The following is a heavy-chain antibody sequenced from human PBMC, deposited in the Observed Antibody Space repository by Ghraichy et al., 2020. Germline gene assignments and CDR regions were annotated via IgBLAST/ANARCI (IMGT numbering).Heavy chain of an antibody. D-gene: IGHD3-16*01. J-gene: IGHJ4*02. CDR3: VRDYIWGTEDPDY. V-gene: IGHV3-7*03. CDR1: GFTFRNYW. CDR2: IKTDGTEE. Sequence: GGSLRLSCAASGFTFRNYWMTCFRQAPGKGLEWLANIKTDGTEEYYLDSVRGRFTVSRDNAKNSLHLQMNSLRAEDTAMYYCVRDYIWGTEDPDYWGQGTLVTVSS.